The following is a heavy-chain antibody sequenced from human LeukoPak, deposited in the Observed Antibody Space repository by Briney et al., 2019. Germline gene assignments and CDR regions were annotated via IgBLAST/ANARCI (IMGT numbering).Heavy chain of an antibody. CDR3: ARDPTPKWELLPYFEY. D-gene: IGHD1-26*01. V-gene: IGHV3-21*01. Sequence: GGSLRLSCAASGFTFNDYSMNWVRQAPGKGLEWVSSISSGSRYISYADSVKGRFTISRDNDKNSLYLQLNSLRAEDTAVYYCARDPTPKWELLPYFEYWGQGTLVTVSS. J-gene: IGHJ4*02. CDR2: ISSGSRYI. CDR1: GFTFNDYS.